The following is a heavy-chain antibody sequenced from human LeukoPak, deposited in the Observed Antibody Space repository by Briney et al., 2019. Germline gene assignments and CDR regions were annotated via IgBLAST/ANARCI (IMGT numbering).Heavy chain of an antibody. V-gene: IGHV1-69*02. CDR2: IIPILGIA. CDR3: ATSRGSGSYFDAFDI. D-gene: IGHD3-10*01. Sequence: SVKVSCKASGGTFSSYTISWVRQAPGQGLEWMGRIIPILGIANYAQTFQGRVTITADKSTSTAYMELSSMRSEDTAVYDCATSRGSGSYFDAFDIWGQGTMVTVSS. CDR1: GGTFSSYT. J-gene: IGHJ3*02.